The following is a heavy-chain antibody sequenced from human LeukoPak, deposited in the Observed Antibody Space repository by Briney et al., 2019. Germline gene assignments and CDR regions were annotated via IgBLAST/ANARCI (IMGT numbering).Heavy chain of an antibody. CDR1: GYTFTSYY. V-gene: IGHV1-46*01. J-gene: IGHJ4*02. CDR2: INPSGGST. D-gene: IGHD2-15*01. Sequence: ASVKVSCKASGYTFTSYYMHWVRQAPGQGLEWMGIINPSGGSTSYAQKFQGRVTMTRDTSTSTVYMELSSLRSGDTAVYYCARDRVDQYYFDYWGQGTLVTVSS. CDR3: ARDRVDQYYFDY.